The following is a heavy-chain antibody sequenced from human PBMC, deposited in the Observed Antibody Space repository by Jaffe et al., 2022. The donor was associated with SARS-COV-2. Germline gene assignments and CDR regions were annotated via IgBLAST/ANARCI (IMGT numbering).Heavy chain of an antibody. D-gene: IGHD2-2*02. Sequence: QVQLQESGPGLVKPSETLSLTCTVSGGSISSYSWNWIRQPAGKGLEWIGHLLPSVSTNYNPSLKSRVTMSVDMSKRQLSLMLTSVTAADTAVYYCARDGQFCSATNCYTFDYWGQGLLVTVSS. CDR2: LLPSVST. J-gene: IGHJ4*02. V-gene: IGHV4-4*07. CDR1: GGSISSYS. CDR3: ARDGQFCSATNCYTFDY.